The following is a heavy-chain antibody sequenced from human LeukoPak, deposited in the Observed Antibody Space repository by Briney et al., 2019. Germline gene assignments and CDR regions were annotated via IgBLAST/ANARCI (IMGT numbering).Heavy chain of an antibody. D-gene: IGHD4-17*01. V-gene: IGHV3-21*01. CDR1: GFTLSRYS. CDR2: ISSGSSYI. Sequence: PGGSLGLSCAASGFTLSRYSMNWVRQAPGKGLEWVSSISSGSSYIYYAGSVKGRFTISRDNAKNSLYLQMNSLRAEDTAVYYCARVSTVTISTIDYWGQGTLVTVSS. CDR3: ARVSTVTISTIDY. J-gene: IGHJ4*02.